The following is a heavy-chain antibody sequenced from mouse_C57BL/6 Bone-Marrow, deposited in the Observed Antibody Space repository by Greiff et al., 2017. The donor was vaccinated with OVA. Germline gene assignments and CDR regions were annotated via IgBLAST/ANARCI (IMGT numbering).Heavy chain of an antibody. Sequence: EVQVVESGGDLVMPGGSLKLSCAASGFTFSSYGMSWVRQTPDKRLEWVATISRCGSYTTYPDHVKGRFTTSRDNAKNTLYLQMSSLKLEDTAMYYCARHLVRTAQAYWFAYWGQGTLVTVSA. CDR3: ARHLVRTAQAYWFAY. D-gene: IGHD3-2*02. CDR1: GFTFSSYG. J-gene: IGHJ3*01. V-gene: IGHV5-6*01. CDR2: ISRCGSYT.